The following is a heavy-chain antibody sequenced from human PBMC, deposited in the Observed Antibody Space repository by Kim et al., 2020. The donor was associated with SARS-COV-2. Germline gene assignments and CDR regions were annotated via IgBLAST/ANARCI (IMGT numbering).Heavy chain of an antibody. CDR3: ARGGPHWGSYRWGGAGTMRGYYYYGMDV. V-gene: IGHV4-34*01. J-gene: IGHJ6*02. CDR1: GGSFSGYY. Sequence: SETLSLTCAVYGGSFSGYYWSWIRQPPGKGLEWIGEINHSGSTNYNPSLKSRVTISVDTSKNQFSLKLSSVTAADTAVYYCARGGPHWGSYRWGGAGTMRGYYYYGMDVWGQGTTVTVSS. D-gene: IGHD3-16*02. CDR2: INHSGST.